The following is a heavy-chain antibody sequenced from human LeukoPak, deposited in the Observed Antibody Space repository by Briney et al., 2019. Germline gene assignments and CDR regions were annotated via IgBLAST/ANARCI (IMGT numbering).Heavy chain of an antibody. CDR1: GYTFTSYA. V-gene: IGHV1-3*01. CDR2: INAGNGNT. D-gene: IGHD5-12*01. J-gene: IGHJ4*02. CDR3: AKDALRGYSGYERFDY. Sequence: ASVKVSCKASGYTFTSYAMHWVRQAPGQRLEWMGWINAGNGNTKYSQKFQGRVTITRDTSASTAYMELSSLRSEDTAVYYCAKDALRGYSGYERFDYWGQGTLVTVSS.